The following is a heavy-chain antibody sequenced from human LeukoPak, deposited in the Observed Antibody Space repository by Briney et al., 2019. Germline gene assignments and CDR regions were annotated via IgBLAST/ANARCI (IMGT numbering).Heavy chain of an antibody. J-gene: IGHJ6*02. V-gene: IGHV3-9*01. D-gene: IGHD1-26*01. Sequence: QAGGSLRLSCAASGFTFDDYAMHWVRQAPGKGLEWVSGISWNSGSIGYADSVKGRFTISRDNAKNSLYLQMNSLRAEDTALYYCAKDKAVGATILMMNYYGMDVWGQGTTVTVSS. CDR2: ISWNSGSI. CDR3: AKDKAVGATILMMNYYGMDV. CDR1: GFTFDDYA.